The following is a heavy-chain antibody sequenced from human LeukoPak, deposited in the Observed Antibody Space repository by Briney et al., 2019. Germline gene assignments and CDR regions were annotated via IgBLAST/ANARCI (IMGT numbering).Heavy chain of an antibody. V-gene: IGHV3-23*01. Sequence: GGSLRLSCAASGFTFSSYAMSWVRQAPGKGLKWVSAISGSGGSTYYADSVKGRFTISRDNSKNTLYLQMNSLRAEDTAVYYCANGLVGATAYYYYGMDVWGQGTTVTVSS. CDR3: ANGLVGATAYYYYGMDV. CDR1: GFTFSSYA. CDR2: ISGSGGST. J-gene: IGHJ6*02. D-gene: IGHD1-26*01.